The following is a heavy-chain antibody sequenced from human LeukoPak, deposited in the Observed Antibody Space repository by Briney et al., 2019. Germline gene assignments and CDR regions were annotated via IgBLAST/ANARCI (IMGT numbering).Heavy chain of an antibody. D-gene: IGHD5-18*01. V-gene: IGHV4-59*01. CDR2: ILYSGST. CDR1: GGSISSYY. J-gene: IGHJ3*02. Sequence: SETLSLTCTVSGGSISSYYWSWIRQPPGKGLEWIGYILYSGSTKYNPSLKSRVTMSADTSKNQFSLKLDSVTAADTAVYYCARSYDNDAFDIWGQGTMVTVSS. CDR3: ARSYDNDAFDI.